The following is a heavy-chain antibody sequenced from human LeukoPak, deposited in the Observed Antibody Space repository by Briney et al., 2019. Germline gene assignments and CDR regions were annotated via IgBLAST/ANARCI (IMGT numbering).Heavy chain of an antibody. CDR1: GFTFSDYY. Sequence: PGGSLRLSCGASGFTFSDYYMDWVRQAPGKGLEWVGRIRKKSKSYTTEYAASVKGRFTISRDDSKNSLYLQMNSLKIEDTAVYYCARGGYYASDDAFDIWGQGTMVTVSS. CDR3: ARGGYYASDDAFDI. V-gene: IGHV3-72*01. D-gene: IGHD3-3*01. CDR2: IRKKSKSYTT. J-gene: IGHJ3*02.